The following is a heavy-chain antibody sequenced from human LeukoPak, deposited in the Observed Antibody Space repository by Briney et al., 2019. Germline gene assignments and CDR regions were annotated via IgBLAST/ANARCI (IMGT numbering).Heavy chain of an antibody. V-gene: IGHV1-69*13. J-gene: IGHJ5*02. CDR2: IIPIFGTA. CDR1: GGTFSSYA. CDR3: ARDLGGGNWFDP. Sequence: SVKVSCKASGGTFSSYAISWVRQARGQGLEWMGGIIPIFGTANYAQKFQGRVTITADESTSTAYMELSSLRSEDTAVYYCARDLGGGNWFDPWGQGTLVTVSS.